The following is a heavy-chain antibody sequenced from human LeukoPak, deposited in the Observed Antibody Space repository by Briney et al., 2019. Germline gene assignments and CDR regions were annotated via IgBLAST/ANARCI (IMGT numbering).Heavy chain of an antibody. Sequence: SVKVSCKASGGTFSSYAISWVRQAPGQGLEWMGGIIPIFGTANYAQKFQGRVTITADESTSTAYMELSSLRFEDTAVYYCARDPGSGSYYSWFDPWGQGTLVTVSS. D-gene: IGHD3-10*01. V-gene: IGHV1-69*13. CDR3: ARDPGSGSYYSWFDP. CDR2: IIPIFGTA. CDR1: GGTFSSYA. J-gene: IGHJ5*02.